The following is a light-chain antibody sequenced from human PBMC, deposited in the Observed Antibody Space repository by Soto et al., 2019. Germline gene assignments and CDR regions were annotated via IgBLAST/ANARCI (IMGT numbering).Light chain of an antibody. Sequence: EIQMTQSPSSLPASIGDRISISCRASHSIDTNLAWYQQKPGQAPRLLIYGASNWQSGVPSRFSGSGSETGFTLTVSSLQSEDFATYYCQKYNRWPLTFGQGTKVDIK. V-gene: IGKV1-39*01. CDR2: GAS. CDR3: QKYNRWPLT. J-gene: IGKJ1*01. CDR1: HSIDTN.